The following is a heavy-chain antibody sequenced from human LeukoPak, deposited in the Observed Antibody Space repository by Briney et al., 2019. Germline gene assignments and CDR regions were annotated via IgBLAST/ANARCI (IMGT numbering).Heavy chain of an antibody. D-gene: IGHD3-3*01. CDR3: ARAEWSNWYFDL. Sequence: GSLRLSCAASGFTFSTYWMNWVRQAPGKGLEWVANIKQDGSEKYYVDSVKGRFTLSRDSAKNSLYLQMNSLRAEDTAVYYCARAEWSNWYFDLWGRGTLVTVSS. CDR2: IKQDGSEK. J-gene: IGHJ2*01. CDR1: GFTFSTYW. V-gene: IGHV3-7*03.